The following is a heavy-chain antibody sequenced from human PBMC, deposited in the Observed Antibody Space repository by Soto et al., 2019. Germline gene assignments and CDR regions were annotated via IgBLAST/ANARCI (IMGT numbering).Heavy chain of an antibody. CDR2: IYYSGST. CDR3: ARDGRGYCSGGSCYGYYYGMDV. J-gene: IGHJ6*02. Sequence: SETLSLTCTVSGGSISSGDYYWSWIRQPPGKGLEWIGYIYYSGSTYYNPSLKSRVTISVDTSKNQFSLKLSSVTAADTAVYYCARDGRGYCSGGSCYGYYYGMDVWGQGTTVTVSS. CDR1: GGSISSGDYY. V-gene: IGHV4-30-4*01. D-gene: IGHD2-15*01.